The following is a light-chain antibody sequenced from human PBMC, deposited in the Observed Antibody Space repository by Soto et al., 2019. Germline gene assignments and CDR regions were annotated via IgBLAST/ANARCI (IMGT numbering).Light chain of an antibody. CDR1: QSIRSNS. J-gene: IGKJ1*01. Sequence: EIVLTQSPGTLSLYPGERATLSCRASQSIRSNSLAWYQQRPGQAPRLLIYAASSRATGIPARFTGSGSGTDFTLTIDGLEPEDFAVYYCQQYTQSLWTFGQGTKVDI. V-gene: IGKV3-20*01. CDR3: QQYTQSLWT. CDR2: AAS.